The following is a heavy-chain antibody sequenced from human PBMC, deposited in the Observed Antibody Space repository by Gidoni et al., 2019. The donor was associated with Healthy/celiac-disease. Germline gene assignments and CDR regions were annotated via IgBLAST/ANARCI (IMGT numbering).Heavy chain of an antibody. D-gene: IGHD1-26*01. Sequence: VQLLESGGGLVQPGGSLRLSCAASAFTFSSYAMSWVRQAPGKGLGWVSAISGSGGSTYYADSVKGRFTISRDNSKNTLYLQMNSLRAEDTAVYYCAKRLMGATTGFDYWGQGTLVTVSS. J-gene: IGHJ4*02. V-gene: IGHV3-23*01. CDR2: ISGSGGST. CDR1: AFTFSSYA. CDR3: AKRLMGATTGFDY.